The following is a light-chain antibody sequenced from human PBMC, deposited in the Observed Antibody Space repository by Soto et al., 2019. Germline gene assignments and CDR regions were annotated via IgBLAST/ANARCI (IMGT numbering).Light chain of an antibody. CDR3: QQYGSSPLT. CDR1: QCVSSRY. J-gene: IGKJ4*01. V-gene: IGKV3-20*01. Sequence: ALTQSPGTLSSSPGERATLSCRASQCVSSRYLAWYQQTPGQAPRLLIYGASNRATGIPDRFSGSGSGTDFTLTISRLEPADFAVYYCQQYGSSPLTFGGGTKVDI. CDR2: GAS.